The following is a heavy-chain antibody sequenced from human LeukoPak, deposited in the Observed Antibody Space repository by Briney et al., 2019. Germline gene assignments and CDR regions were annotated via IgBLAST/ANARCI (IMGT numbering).Heavy chain of an antibody. V-gene: IGHV3-21*01. CDR1: GFTFSSYS. D-gene: IGHD3-10*01. CDR3: VRDESGYYGSGGYYGMDV. Sequence: GGSLRLSCAASGFTFSSYSMNWVRQAPGKGLEWVSSISSSSSYIYYADSVKGRFTISRDNAKNSLYLQMNSLRAEDTAVYYCVRDESGYYGSGGYYGMDVWGQGTTVTVSS. J-gene: IGHJ6*02. CDR2: ISSSSSYI.